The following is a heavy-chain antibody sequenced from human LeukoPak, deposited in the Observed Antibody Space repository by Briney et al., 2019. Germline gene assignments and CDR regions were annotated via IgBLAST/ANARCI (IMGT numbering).Heavy chain of an antibody. Sequence: GGSLRLSCAASGFTFSSYAMSWVRQAPGKGLEWVSAITGGGISTYYSDSVKARFTISRDNSKNMLYLQVNSLRAEDTAVYYCAKERATDYYYGMDVWGPGTTVTVSS. V-gene: IGHV3-23*01. CDR2: ITGGGIST. CDR3: AKERATDYYYGMDV. J-gene: IGHJ6*02. CDR1: GFTFSSYA.